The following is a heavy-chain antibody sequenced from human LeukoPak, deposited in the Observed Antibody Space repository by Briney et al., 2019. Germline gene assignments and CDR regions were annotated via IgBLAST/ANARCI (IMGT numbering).Heavy chain of an antibody. D-gene: IGHD2-2*01. V-gene: IGHV4-34*01. CDR3: ARCVPAAMFYYYYYMDV. Sequence: SETLSLTCAVYGGSFSGYYWSWIRQPPGKGLEWIGEVNHSGSTNYNPSLKSRVTISVDTSKNQFSLKLSSVTAADTAVYYCARCVPAAMFYYYYYMDVWGKGTTVTISS. J-gene: IGHJ6*03. CDR1: GGSFSGYY. CDR2: VNHSGST.